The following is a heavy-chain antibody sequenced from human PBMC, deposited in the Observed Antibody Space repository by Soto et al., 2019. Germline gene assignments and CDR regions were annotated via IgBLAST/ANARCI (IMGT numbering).Heavy chain of an antibody. CDR1: GDTFNRYA. V-gene: IGHV1-69*12. CDR3: ARGARFLEWLSFDH. CDR2: IIPIFGTA. J-gene: IGHJ4*02. D-gene: IGHD3-3*01. Sequence: QVQLEQSGAEVKTRGSSVKVYCKASGDTFNRYAISWVRQAPGQGLEWMGGIIPIFGTANYAPQFQDRVTITADESTSTAYMELTSLKSEDTAVYFCARGARFLEWLSFDHWGQGTLVNVSS.